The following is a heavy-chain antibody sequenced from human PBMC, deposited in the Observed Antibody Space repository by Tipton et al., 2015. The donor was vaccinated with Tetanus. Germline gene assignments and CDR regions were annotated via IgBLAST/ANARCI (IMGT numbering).Heavy chain of an antibody. CDR2: AKSKMDGGTI. CDR1: GFTFSRAW. CDR3: TTYDD. V-gene: IGHV3-15*01. Sequence: QLVQSGGGLVRPGGSLRLSCAASGFTFSRAWMSWVRQAPGKGLEWVGRAKSKMDGGTIDYAAPVKGRFTISRDDSKNTLYLQMNSLKTEDTGVYYCTTYDDWGQGTLVTVSS. J-gene: IGHJ4*02.